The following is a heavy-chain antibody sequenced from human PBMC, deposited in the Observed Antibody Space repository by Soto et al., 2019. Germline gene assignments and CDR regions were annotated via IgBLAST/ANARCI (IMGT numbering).Heavy chain of an antibody. CDR2: IYYSGTT. D-gene: IGHD3-22*01. CDR3: ARSFYYYDSSGYAHHFDY. J-gene: IGHJ4*02. V-gene: IGHV4-59*01. Sequence: SETLSLTCTVSGDSFSSYYWSWIRQPPGKGLEWIGYIYYSGTTNYNPSLKSRLTISVDTSQNQFSLKLNSVTAADTAVYYCARSFYYYDSSGYAHHFDYWGQGTLVTVSS. CDR1: GDSFSSYY.